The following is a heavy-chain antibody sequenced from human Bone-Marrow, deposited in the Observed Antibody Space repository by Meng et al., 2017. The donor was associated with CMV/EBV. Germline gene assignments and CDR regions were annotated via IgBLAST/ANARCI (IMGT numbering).Heavy chain of an antibody. Sequence: GESLKISCAASGFTFSSYWMSWVRQAPGKGLEWVANIKQDGSEKYYVDSVKGRFTISRDNAKNSLYLQMNSLRAEDTAVYYCARDPLYCSSTSCYLWHAFDIWGQGTMVT. J-gene: IGHJ3*02. CDR1: GFTFSSYW. CDR3: ARDPLYCSSTSCYLWHAFDI. CDR2: IKQDGSEK. V-gene: IGHV3-7*01. D-gene: IGHD2-2*01.